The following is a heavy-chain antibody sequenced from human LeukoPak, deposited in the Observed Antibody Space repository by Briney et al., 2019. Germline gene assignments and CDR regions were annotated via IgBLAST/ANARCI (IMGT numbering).Heavy chain of an antibody. CDR1: GYTFTAYY. V-gene: IGHV1-2*02. J-gene: IGHJ6*02. D-gene: IGHD2-2*01. CDR2: INPNSGGT. Sequence: ASVKVSCKASGYTFTAYYMHWVRQAPGQGLEWMGWINPNSGGTNYAQKFQGRVTMTRDTSISTANMELSRLRSDDTAVYYCARDHLVVPGGYEDHYYVMDVWGQGTTVTVSS. CDR3: ARDHLVVPGGYEDHYYVMDV.